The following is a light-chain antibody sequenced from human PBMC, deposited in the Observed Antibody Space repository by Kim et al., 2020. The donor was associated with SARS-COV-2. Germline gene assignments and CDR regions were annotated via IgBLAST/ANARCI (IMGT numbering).Light chain of an antibody. V-gene: IGKV1-5*01. CDR3: QHYNSFPYT. J-gene: IGKJ2*01. CDR1: QSISRW. Sequence: SASVGDRVPITCRASQSISRWVAWYQQKPGKAPKLLIYDASSLKSGVPSRFSGSGSGTEFTLTISSLQPDDFATYYCQHYNSFPYTFGQGTKLEI. CDR2: DAS.